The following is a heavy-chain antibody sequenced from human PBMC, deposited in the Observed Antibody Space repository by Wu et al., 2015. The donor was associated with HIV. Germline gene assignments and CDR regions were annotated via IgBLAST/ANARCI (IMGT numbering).Heavy chain of an antibody. V-gene: IGHV1-8*01. CDR1: GYTFTSYD. D-gene: IGHD6-19*01. CDR3: ARAPKYSSGCLDY. J-gene: IGHJ4*02. Sequence: QVQLVQSGAEVKKPGASVKVSCKASGYTFTSYDINWVRQATGQGLQWMGWMNPNSGNTGYAQNFQGRVSMTRNTSITTAYMELNSLTSEDTAVYYCARAPKYSSGCLDYVGPGNXGHRLL. CDR2: MNPNSGNT.